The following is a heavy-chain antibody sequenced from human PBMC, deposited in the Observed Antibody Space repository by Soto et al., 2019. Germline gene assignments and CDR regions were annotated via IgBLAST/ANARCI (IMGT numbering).Heavy chain of an antibody. V-gene: IGHV3-23*01. D-gene: IGHD6-13*01. Sequence: PGGSLRLSCAASGFTFSSYAMSWVRQAPGKGLEWFAAISGGGSRKDYADSVKGRFTISRDDARNTLYLQMNSLRADDTAVYYCAKDPTIAPRWALDIWGQGTLVTVSS. CDR1: GFTFSSYA. CDR3: AKDPTIAPRWALDI. J-gene: IGHJ3*02. CDR2: ISGGGSRK.